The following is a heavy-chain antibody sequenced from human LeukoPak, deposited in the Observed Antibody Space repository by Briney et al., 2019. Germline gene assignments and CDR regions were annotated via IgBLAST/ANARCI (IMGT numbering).Heavy chain of an antibody. Sequence: PSETLSLTCAVYGGSFSGYSWSWIRQPPGKGLEWIGEINHSGGTNYNPSLKSRVTISVDTSKNQFSLKLSSVTAADTAVYYYARGSDLYSSSSYFDYWGQGTLVTVSS. CDR3: ARGSDLYSSSSYFDY. V-gene: IGHV4-34*01. CDR1: GGSFSGYS. D-gene: IGHD6-6*01. J-gene: IGHJ4*02. CDR2: INHSGGT.